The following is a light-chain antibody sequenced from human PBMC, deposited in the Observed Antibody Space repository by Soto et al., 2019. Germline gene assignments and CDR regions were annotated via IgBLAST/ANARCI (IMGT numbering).Light chain of an antibody. CDR1: QTISSW. J-gene: IGKJ4*01. V-gene: IGKV1-5*03. CDR3: QQLNSYPLT. Sequence: DIQMTQSPSTLSGSVGDRVTITCRASQTISSWLAWYQQKPGKAPKLLIYKASTLKSGVPSRFSGSGSGTEFTLTISSLQPDDFATYYCQQLNSYPLTFGGGTKVEI. CDR2: KAS.